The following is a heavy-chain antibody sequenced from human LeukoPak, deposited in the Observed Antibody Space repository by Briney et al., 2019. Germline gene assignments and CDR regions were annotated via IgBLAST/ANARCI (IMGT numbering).Heavy chain of an antibody. CDR3: ARDGLGVVGRSGYYYGPPHFDY. CDR2: IKQDGSEK. CDR1: GFTFSTYW. Sequence: PGGSLRLSCAASGFTFSTYWMSWVRQAPGKGLEWVANIKQDGSEKDYVDSVKGQFTISRDNAKNSLYLQMNSLRVEDTAVYYCARDGLGVVGRSGYYYGPPHFDYWGQGTLVTVSS. V-gene: IGHV3-7*05. D-gene: IGHD3-22*01. J-gene: IGHJ4*02.